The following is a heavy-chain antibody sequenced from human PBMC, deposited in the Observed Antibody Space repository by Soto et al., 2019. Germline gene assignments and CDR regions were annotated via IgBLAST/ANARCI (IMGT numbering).Heavy chain of an antibody. CDR2: IYPSGMP. Sequence: SETLSLTCTVSGGSISNAAYSWSWIRQPPGKGLEWIGYIYPSGMPFYNPSLRSRVTISIGRSNDQFSLNLKSVTAADTAVYYCARERGGYGLFDSWGQGTLVTVSS. CDR3: ARERGGYGLFDS. J-gene: IGHJ4*02. D-gene: IGHD5-18*01. V-gene: IGHV4-30-2*01. CDR1: GGSISNAAYS.